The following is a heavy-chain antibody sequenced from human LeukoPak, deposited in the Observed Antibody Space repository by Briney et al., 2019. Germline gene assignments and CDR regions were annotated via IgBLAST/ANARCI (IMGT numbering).Heavy chain of an antibody. CDR1: GFTFTSHD. D-gene: IGHD2-2*01. CDR3: ARDARGVAAADDAFDI. V-gene: IGHV1-8*01. Sequence: ASVKVSCKASGFTFTSHDFNWVRQATGQGLEWMGWMNPNSGNTGYAQKFQGRVTMTRDTSISTAYMELSSLTSEDTAVYYCARDARGVAAADDAFDIWGQGTMVTVSS. CDR2: MNPNSGNT. J-gene: IGHJ3*02.